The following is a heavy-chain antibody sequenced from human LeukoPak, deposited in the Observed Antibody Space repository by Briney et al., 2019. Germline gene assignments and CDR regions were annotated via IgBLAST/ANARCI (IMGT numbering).Heavy chain of an antibody. V-gene: IGHV3-21*01. Sequence: KPGGSLRLSCAASGFTFSTYSMNWVRQAPGKGLEWVSSISSGSGYIYYADSVKGRFTISRDNAKNSLYLQMNSLRAEDTAVYYCARDDMLDYWGQGTLVTVSS. CDR3: ARDDMLDY. CDR2: ISSGSGYI. J-gene: IGHJ4*02. D-gene: IGHD3-9*01. CDR1: GFTFSTYS.